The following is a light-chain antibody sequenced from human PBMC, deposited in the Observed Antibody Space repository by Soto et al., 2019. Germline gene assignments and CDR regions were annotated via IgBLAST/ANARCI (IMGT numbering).Light chain of an antibody. CDR2: DAS. CDR1: QTFVRTY. V-gene: IGKV3-20*01. CDR3: QQYNSYSWT. J-gene: IGKJ1*01. Sequence: ELVLTQSPGTLSFPPGPRATLSLRASQTFVRTYLAWYQQKPGQAPRLLIYDASNRATGIPDRFSGIGSGTEFTLTISSLQPDDFATYYCQQYNSYSWTFGQGTKVDIK.